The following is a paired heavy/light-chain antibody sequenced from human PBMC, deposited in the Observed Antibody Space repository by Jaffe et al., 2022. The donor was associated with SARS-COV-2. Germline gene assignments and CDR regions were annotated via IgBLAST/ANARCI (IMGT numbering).Heavy chain of an antibody. V-gene: IGHV4-31*03. Sequence: QVQVQESGPGLVKPSQTLSLTCTVSGASINSGTYYWNWIRQHPGKGLEWIGYIYSSGSTYYNPSLKSRLTISVDTSKNQFSLNLSSVTAADTAVYYCARFHLHRSNWFDPWGQGTLVTVSS. CDR3: ARFHLHRSNWFDP. J-gene: IGHJ5*02. CDR2: IYSSGST. CDR1: GASINSGTYY.
Light chain of an antibody. CDR2: AAS. Sequence: DIQMTQSPSSLSASVGDRVTITCRASQSISSYLNWYQQKPGKAPKVLIYAASSLQSGVPSRFGGSGSGTDFTLTISSLQPEDFATYHCQQSYSSPYTFGQGTKLEIK. J-gene: IGKJ2*01. CDR3: QQSYSSPYT. V-gene: IGKV1-39*01. CDR1: QSISSY.